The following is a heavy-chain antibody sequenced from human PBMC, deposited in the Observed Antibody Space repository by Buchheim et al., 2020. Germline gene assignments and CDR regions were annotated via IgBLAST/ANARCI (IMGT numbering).Heavy chain of an antibody. Sequence: QVQLVQSGAEVKKPGASVKVSCKASGYTFTSYYMHWVRQAPGQGLEWMGIINPSGGSTSYAQKFQGRVTMTRDTSTSTVYMELGSLRSEDTAVYYCARAEGGIVVVPAAMNPWGQGTL. J-gene: IGHJ5*02. D-gene: IGHD2-2*01. CDR1: GYTFTSYY. V-gene: IGHV1-46*03. CDR2: INPSGGST. CDR3: ARAEGGIVVVPAAMNP.